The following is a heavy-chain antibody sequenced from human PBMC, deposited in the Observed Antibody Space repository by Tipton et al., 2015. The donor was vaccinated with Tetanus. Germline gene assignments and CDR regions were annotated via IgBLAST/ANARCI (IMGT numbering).Heavy chain of an antibody. D-gene: IGHD3-3*01. Sequence: TLSLTCAVYGGSFSGYYWSWIRQPPGKGLEWIGYIYYSGSTNYNPSLKSRVTISVDTSKNQFSLKLSSVTAADTAVYYCARVSITIFGVVISGVWFDPWGQGTLVTVSS. CDR3: ARVSITIFGVVISGVWFDP. J-gene: IGHJ5*02. V-gene: IGHV4-59*01. CDR1: GGSFSGYY. CDR2: IYYSGST.